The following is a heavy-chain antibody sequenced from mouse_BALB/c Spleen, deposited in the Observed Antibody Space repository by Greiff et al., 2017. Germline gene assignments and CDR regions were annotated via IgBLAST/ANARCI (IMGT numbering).Heavy chain of an antibody. CDR2: IDPANGNT. J-gene: IGHJ1*01. V-gene: IGHV14-3*02. Sequence: EVQLQQSGAELVKPGASVKLSCTASGFNIKDTYMHWVKQRPEQGLEWIGRIDPANGNTKYDPKFQGKATITADKTSNTAYLQLSSLTSADTAVFFCARDGEVRYFDVWGAGTTVTVSS. CDR3: ARDGEVRYFDV. CDR1: GFNIKDTY.